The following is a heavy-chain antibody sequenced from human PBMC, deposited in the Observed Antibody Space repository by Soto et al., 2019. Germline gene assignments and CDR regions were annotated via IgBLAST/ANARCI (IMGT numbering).Heavy chain of an antibody. Sequence: PSETLSLTCTVSGGSISSYYWIWIRQPPGKGLEWIGYIHSSGNSNYNPSLKSRVTASADTSKNQFSLKLKSVTAADTAVYYCARGGGLTPNFDYWGQGTLVTVSS. D-gene: IGHD7-27*01. CDR2: IHSSGNS. CDR3: ARGGGLTPNFDY. CDR1: GGSISSYY. V-gene: IGHV4-59*01. J-gene: IGHJ4*02.